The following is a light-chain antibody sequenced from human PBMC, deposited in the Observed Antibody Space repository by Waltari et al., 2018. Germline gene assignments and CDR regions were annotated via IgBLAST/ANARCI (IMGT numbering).Light chain of an antibody. CDR2: AAS. CDR1: QSVGNF. CDR3: XXRTNWPLT. J-gene: IGKJ4*01. Sequence: EVVLTQSPAPLSLSPGERATLSCRAIQSVGNFLVGYQQKPGQCPSPLIFAASNRSNGIPATFSGIGSGTDFAFTFRGLEPKDFAVYYXXXRTNWPLTFGGGTKVEIK. V-gene: IGKV3-11*01.